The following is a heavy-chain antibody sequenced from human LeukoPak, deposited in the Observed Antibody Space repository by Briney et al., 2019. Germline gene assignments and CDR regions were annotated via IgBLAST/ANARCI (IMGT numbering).Heavy chain of an antibody. CDR2: ISSSSSYI. J-gene: IGHJ5*02. Sequence: GGSLRLSCAASGFTFSSYSMNWVRQAPGKGLEWVSSISSSSSYIYYADSVKGRFTISRDNAKNSLYLQMNSLRAEDTAVYYCAGVNHYYHLIGFDPWGQGTLVTVSS. CDR1: GFTFSSYS. V-gene: IGHV3-21*01. D-gene: IGHD1-14*01. CDR3: AGVNHYYHLIGFDP.